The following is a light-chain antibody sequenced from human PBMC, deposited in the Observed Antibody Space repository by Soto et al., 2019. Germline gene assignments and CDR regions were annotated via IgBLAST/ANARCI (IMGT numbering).Light chain of an antibody. CDR1: SSNIGAGYD. Sequence: QSVLTQPPSVSGAPGQRVTISCTGSSSNIGAGYDVHWYQQLPGTAPKLLIYGTSNRPSGVPDRFSGSKSGTSASLAIAGLQAGDEADYYCQSYDSSLSGWVFGGGTQLTVL. CDR2: GTS. CDR3: QSYDSSLSGWV. J-gene: IGLJ3*02. V-gene: IGLV1-40*01.